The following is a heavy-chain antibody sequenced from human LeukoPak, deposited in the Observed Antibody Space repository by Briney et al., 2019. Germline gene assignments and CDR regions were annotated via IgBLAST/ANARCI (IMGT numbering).Heavy chain of an antibody. CDR3: ERDIPAANLDY. V-gene: IGHV3-7*01. D-gene: IGHD2-2*01. Sequence: GSLRLSCAASGFTFSSYWMSWVRQAPGKGLEWVANIKQDGSEKYYVDSVKGRFTISRDNDKNSLYLQMNSLRAEDTAVYYCERDIPAANLDYWGQGTLVTVSS. CDR2: IKQDGSEK. CDR1: GFTFSSYW. J-gene: IGHJ4*02.